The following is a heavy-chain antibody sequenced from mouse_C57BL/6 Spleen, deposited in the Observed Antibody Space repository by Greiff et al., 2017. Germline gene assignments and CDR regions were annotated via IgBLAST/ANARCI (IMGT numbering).Heavy chain of an antibody. CDR2: ISDGGSYT. Sequence: EVKLMESGGGLVKPGGSLKLSCAASGFTFSSYAMSWVRQTPEKRLAWVATISDGGSYTYYPDNVKGRFTISRDNAKNNLYLQMRHLKSEDTAMYDCARDRWELTGAYFDVWGTGTTVTVSS. D-gene: IGHD4-1*01. V-gene: IGHV5-4*01. J-gene: IGHJ1*03. CDR1: GFTFSSYA. CDR3: ARDRWELTGAYFDV.